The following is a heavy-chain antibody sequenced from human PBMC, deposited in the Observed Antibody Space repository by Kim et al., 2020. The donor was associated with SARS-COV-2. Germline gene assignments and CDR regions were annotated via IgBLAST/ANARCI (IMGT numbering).Heavy chain of an antibody. V-gene: IGHV4-31*03. D-gene: IGHD1-1*01. Sequence: SETLSLTCTVSGGSISSGGYYWSWIRQHPGKGLEWIGYIYYSGSTYYNPSLKSRVTISVDTSKNQFSLKLSSVTAADTAVYYCARDQRSHGYYYGMDVWGQGTTVTVSS. CDR1: GGSISSGGYY. CDR3: ARDQRSHGYYYGMDV. CDR2: IYYSGST. J-gene: IGHJ6*02.